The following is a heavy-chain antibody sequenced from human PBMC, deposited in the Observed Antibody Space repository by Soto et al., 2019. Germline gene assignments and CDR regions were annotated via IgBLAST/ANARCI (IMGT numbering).Heavy chain of an antibody. J-gene: IGHJ5*02. CDR3: ARGLGDYDYIWGSYRPPSNWFDP. Sequence: GASVKVSCKACGYTFTSYDINCVRQATGQGLEWMGWMNPNSGNTGYAQKFQGRVTMTRNTSISTAYMELSSLRSEDTAVYYCARGLGDYDYIWGSYRPPSNWFDPWGQGTLVTVSS. CDR1: GYTFTSYD. V-gene: IGHV1-8*01. D-gene: IGHD3-16*02. CDR2: MNPNSGNT.